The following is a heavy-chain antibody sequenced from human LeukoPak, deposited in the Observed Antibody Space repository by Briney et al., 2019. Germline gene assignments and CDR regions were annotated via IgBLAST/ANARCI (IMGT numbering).Heavy chain of an antibody. CDR1: GGSLSSSSYY. V-gene: IGHV4-39*01. Sequence: PSETLSLTCTVSGGSLSSSSYYWGWIRQPPGTGLEWIGSIYYSGSTYYNPSLKSRVTISVDTSKNQFSLKLSSVTAADTAVYFCARGPRRGCTGDCQPFDYWGQGTLVTVSS. J-gene: IGHJ4*02. D-gene: IGHD2-21*02. CDR3: ARGPRRGCTGDCQPFDY. CDR2: IYYSGST.